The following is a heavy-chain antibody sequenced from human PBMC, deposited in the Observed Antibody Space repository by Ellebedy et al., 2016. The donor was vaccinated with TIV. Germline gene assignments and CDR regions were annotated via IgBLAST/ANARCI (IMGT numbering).Heavy chain of an antibody. J-gene: IGHJ5*02. V-gene: IGHV4-39*01. CDR2: IYYSGNT. CDR3: ARHFFGSGTQNNWFDP. D-gene: IGHD3-10*01. CDR1: GGSISTSSYY. Sequence: SETLSLTXTVSGGSISTSSYYWGWIRQPPGKGLEWIGSIYYSGNTYYKPSLKSRVTISVDTSNNQFFLKLKSVTATDTAVYYCARHFFGSGTQNNWFDPWGQGTLVTVSS.